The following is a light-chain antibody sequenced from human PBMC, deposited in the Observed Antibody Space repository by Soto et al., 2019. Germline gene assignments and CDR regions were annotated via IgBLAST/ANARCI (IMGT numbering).Light chain of an antibody. V-gene: IGKV3D-20*02. J-gene: IGKJ1*01. Sequence: EIALTQSPGTLSLSPGERATLSCRASQSVSSSYLAWYQQKPGQAPRLLIYGASNRATGIPARFSGSGSGTDFTLTISSLEPEDFAVYYCQQRSNWPWTFGQGTKVDIK. CDR1: QSVSSSY. CDR3: QQRSNWPWT. CDR2: GAS.